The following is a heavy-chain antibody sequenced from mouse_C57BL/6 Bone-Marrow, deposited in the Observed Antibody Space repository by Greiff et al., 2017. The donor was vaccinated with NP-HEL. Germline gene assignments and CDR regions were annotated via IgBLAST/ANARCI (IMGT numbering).Heavy chain of an antibody. CDR1: GFTFSDYY. V-gene: IGHV5-16*01. CDR3: ASEGGLRRRTYAMDY. Sequence: EVQLVESEGGLVQPGSSMKLSCTASGFTFSDYYMAWVRQVPEKGLEWVANINYDGSSTYYLDSLKSRFIISRDNAKNILYLQMSSLKSEDTATYYCASEGGLRRRTYAMDYWGQGTSVTVSS. D-gene: IGHD2-4*01. CDR2: INYDGSST. J-gene: IGHJ4*01.